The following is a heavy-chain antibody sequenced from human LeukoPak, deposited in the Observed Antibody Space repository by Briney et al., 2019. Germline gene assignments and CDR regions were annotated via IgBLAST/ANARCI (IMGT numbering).Heavy chain of an antibody. D-gene: IGHD3-22*01. J-gene: IGHJ5*02. CDR1: GFTFSSYG. Sequence: GGSLRLSCAASGFTFSSYGMHWVRQAPGKGLEWVAVISYDGINKYYADSVKGRFAISRDNSKSTIFLQMDSLRTDDTAVYYCAKAGNGYYRWGQGTLVTVSS. V-gene: IGHV3-30*18. CDR3: AKAGNGYYR. CDR2: ISYDGINK.